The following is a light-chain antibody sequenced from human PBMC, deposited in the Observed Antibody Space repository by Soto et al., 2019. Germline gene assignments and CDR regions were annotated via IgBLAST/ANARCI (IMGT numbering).Light chain of an antibody. CDR3: QQSYSTPLT. J-gene: IGKJ4*01. Sequence: DIQMTQSPSSLSASVGDRVPITCRPSQSISSYLNWYQQKPGKAPKLLIYAASSLQSGVPSRFSGSGSGTDFTLTISSLQPEDFATYYCQQSYSTPLTFGGGTKVDIK. CDR1: QSISSY. CDR2: AAS. V-gene: IGKV1-39*01.